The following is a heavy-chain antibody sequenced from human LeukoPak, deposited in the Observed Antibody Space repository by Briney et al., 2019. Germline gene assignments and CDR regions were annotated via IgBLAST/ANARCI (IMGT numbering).Heavy chain of an antibody. CDR3: AKDHRYDSKIRYFDY. Sequence: GGSLRLSCAASGFTFSSYAMSWVRQAPGKGLEWVSAISGSGGSTYYADSVKGRFTISRDNSKNTLYLQMNSLRAEDTAVYYCAKDHRYDSKIRYFDYWGQGTLVTVSS. CDR2: ISGSGGST. J-gene: IGHJ4*02. D-gene: IGHD3-22*01. CDR1: GFTFSSYA. V-gene: IGHV3-23*01.